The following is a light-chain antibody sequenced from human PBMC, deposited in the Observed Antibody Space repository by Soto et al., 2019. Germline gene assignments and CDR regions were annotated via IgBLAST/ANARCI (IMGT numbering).Light chain of an antibody. CDR3: QSYDSSLSGSYV. Sequence: QTVVTQPPSVSGAPGQRVTISCTGSRSNIGAGYDVHWYQQLPRTAPKLLIYGSSNRPSGVPDRFSGSKSGTSASLAITGLQAEDEADYYCQSYDSSLSGSYVFGTGTKLTVL. CDR1: RSNIGAGYD. J-gene: IGLJ1*01. V-gene: IGLV1-40*01. CDR2: GSS.